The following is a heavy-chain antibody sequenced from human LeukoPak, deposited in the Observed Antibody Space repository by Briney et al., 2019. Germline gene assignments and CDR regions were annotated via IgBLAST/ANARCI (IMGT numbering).Heavy chain of an antibody. CDR2: IYHSGST. CDR3: ARDYRLESFDY. D-gene: IGHD3-16*02. Sequence: SGTLSLTCAVSGGSISSSDWWSWVRQPPGKGLEWIGEIYHSGSTNYNPSLKSRVTISVDTSKNQFSLKLSSVTAADTAVYYCARDYRLESFDYWGQGTLVTVSS. V-gene: IGHV4-4*02. J-gene: IGHJ4*02. CDR1: GGSISSSDW.